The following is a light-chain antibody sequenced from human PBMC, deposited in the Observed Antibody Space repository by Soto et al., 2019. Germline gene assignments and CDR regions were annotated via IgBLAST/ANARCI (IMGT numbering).Light chain of an antibody. CDR3: HQYDESPWT. CDR2: GAS. V-gene: IGKV3-20*01. J-gene: IGKJ1*01. CDR1: QSVSSSY. Sequence: EIVLTQSPGNLSLSPGERATLSCRASQSVSSSYFAWYQQKPGQAPRLLIYGASSRATGIPDRFSGSGSGTDFTLTISRLEPEDLAVYYCHQYDESPWTFGQGTKVEIK.